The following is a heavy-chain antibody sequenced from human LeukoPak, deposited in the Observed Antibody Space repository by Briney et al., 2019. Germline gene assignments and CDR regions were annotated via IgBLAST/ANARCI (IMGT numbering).Heavy chain of an antibody. Sequence: GGSLRLSCAASGFTFAGYAMSWVRQASGKGLEWVGRIRDKANSYATAYIASVKGRFTISRDDSKNTAYLQMSSLKTEDTAVYYCTRWDCTTTGCYPFDYWGQGTLVTVSS. J-gene: IGHJ4*02. D-gene: IGHD2-2*01. CDR1: GFTFAGYA. CDR3: TRWDCTTTGCYPFDY. CDR2: IRDKANSYAT. V-gene: IGHV3-73*01.